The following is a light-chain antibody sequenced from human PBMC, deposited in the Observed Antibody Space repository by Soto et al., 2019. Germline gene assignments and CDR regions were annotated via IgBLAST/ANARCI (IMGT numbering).Light chain of an antibody. Sequence: QSALTQPRSVSVSPGQSITISCTGTRTDIGGYNYVSWYQQYPGKAPKLVICEVTSRPSGISDRFSGSKSGNTASLTISGLQAEDEADYFCTSYTNSKAYILFGGGTKVTVL. J-gene: IGLJ2*01. CDR2: EVT. V-gene: IGLV2-14*01. CDR3: TSYTNSKAYIL. CDR1: RTDIGGYNY.